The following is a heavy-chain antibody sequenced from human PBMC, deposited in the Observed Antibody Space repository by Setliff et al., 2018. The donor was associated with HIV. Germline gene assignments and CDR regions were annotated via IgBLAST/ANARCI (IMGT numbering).Heavy chain of an antibody. J-gene: IGHJ5*01. CDR2: IYFSGST. Sequence: SETLSLTCTVSGGSISSSSHYWGWIRQPPGKGLEWIGSIYFSGSTYYNPSLKSRVTISVDASKSQFSLKLTSVTAADTAVYYCARGAYRFDSWGQGNLVTVS. CDR1: GGSISSSSHY. CDR3: ARGAYRFDS. D-gene: IGHD2-2*01. V-gene: IGHV4-39*07.